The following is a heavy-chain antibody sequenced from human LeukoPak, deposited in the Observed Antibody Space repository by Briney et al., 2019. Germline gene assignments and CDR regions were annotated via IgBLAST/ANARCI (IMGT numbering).Heavy chain of an antibody. CDR2: IYYSGST. D-gene: IGHD3-9*01. Sequence: SETLSLTCTVSGGSISSSSYYWGWIRQPPGKGLEWIGSIYYSGSTYYNPSLKSRVTISVDTSKNQFSLKLSSVTAADTAVYYCARDRYDILTGYWNGDAFDIWGQGTMVTVSS. CDR3: ARDRYDILTGYWNGDAFDI. CDR1: GGSISSSSYY. J-gene: IGHJ3*02. V-gene: IGHV4-39*07.